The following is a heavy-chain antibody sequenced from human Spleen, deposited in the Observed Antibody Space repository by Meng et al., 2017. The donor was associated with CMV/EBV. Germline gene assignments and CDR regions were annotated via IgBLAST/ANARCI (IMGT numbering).Heavy chain of an antibody. CDR2: MYWNDDK. D-gene: IGHD6-13*01. J-gene: IGHJ5*02. CDR3: AHSSSSSSWTGNPNWFDP. CDR1: LSSVGVS. V-gene: IGHV2-5*01. Sequence: LSSVGVSVRWIRQPPGKAREWLALMYWNDDKRYSPSLKSRLTITKDTSKNKVVITMTNMDPVDTATYYCAHSSSSSSWTGNPNWFDPWGQGTLVTVSS.